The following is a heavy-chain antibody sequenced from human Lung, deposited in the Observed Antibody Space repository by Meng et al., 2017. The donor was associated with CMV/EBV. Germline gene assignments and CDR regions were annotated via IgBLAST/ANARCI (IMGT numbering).Heavy chain of an antibody. V-gene: IGHV4-34*01. CDR3: ARQYSSSYYSDY. CDR1: GGSLSGYY. Sequence: SETLSLTCGIYGGSLSGYYWSWIRQTPGKGLEWIGEIRHSGDITNYNPSLKSRVTISIDTSKKQFSLKLSAVTAADTSVYYCARQYSSSYYSDYWGQGTVVSVSS. D-gene: IGHD6-6*01. J-gene: IGHJ4*02. CDR2: IRHSGDIT.